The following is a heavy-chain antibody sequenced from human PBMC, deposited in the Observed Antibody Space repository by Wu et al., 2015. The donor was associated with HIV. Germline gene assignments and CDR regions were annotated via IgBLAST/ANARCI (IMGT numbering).Heavy chain of an antibody. CDR2: INPKSGAA. D-gene: IGHD3-3*01. Sequence: VQLVQSGPQVRKPGASVTVSCETSGYLFSDFFIHWVRQAPGQGLVWMGWINPKSGAAEYARTFQGRVSMTRDISFNTAYLEVRRLRSDDTAIYFCARGDYANYDFWSAYPSYWGQGTLVTVSS. J-gene: IGHJ4*02. CDR1: GYLFSDFF. CDR3: ARGDYANYDFWSAYPSY. V-gene: IGHV1-2*02.